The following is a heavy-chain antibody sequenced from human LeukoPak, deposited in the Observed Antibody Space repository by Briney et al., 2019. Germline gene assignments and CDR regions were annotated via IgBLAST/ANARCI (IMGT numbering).Heavy chain of an antibody. D-gene: IGHD6-13*01. CDR1: DDSISDYY. CDR3: ARDREVAAASNWFDP. J-gene: IGHJ5*02. CDR2: FYNSGRS. V-gene: IGHV4-59*12. Sequence: SETLSLTCTVSDDSISDYYRGWIRQPPGKGLEWIGYFYNSGRSTYKPSLKSRVTISADTSKNQFSLKLSSVTAADTAVYYCARDREVAAASNWFDPWGQGTLVTVSS.